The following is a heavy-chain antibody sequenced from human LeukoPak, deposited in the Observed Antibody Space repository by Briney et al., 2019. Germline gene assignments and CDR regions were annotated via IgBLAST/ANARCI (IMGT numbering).Heavy chain of an antibody. CDR1: GFTFSNYW. CDR2: INQDGSEI. J-gene: IGHJ5*02. Sequence: HPGGSLRLSCAASGFTFSNYWMSWVRQAPGKGLEWLANINQDGSEIYYVDSVKGRFTISRDNGKNSLYLQINSLRADDTAVYYCARGVRGYGGNLWGQGTLVTVSS. D-gene: IGHD4-23*01. V-gene: IGHV3-7*01. CDR3: ARGVRGYGGNL.